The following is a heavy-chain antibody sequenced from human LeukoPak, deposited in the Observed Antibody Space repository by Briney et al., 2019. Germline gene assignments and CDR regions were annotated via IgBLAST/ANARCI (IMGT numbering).Heavy chain of an antibody. V-gene: IGHV4-59*01. CDR3: ARDSISAAERYWFDP. Sequence: PSETLSLTCTVSGGSISSYYWSWIRLPPGKGLEWIGYIYYSGSTNYNPSLKSRVTMSVDTSKNQFSLKLSSVTAADTAVYYCARDSISAAERYWFDPWGQGTLVTVSS. J-gene: IGHJ5*02. CDR1: GGSISSYY. D-gene: IGHD6-13*01. CDR2: IYYSGST.